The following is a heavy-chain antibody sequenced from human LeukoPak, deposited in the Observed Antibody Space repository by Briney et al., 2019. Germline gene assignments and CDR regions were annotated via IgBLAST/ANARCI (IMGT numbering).Heavy chain of an antibody. CDR1: GGSISSSSYY. Sequence: PSETLSLTCTVSGGSISSSSYYWGWIRQPPGKGLEWIGSIYQSGSTYYNPSLKSRVTISVDTSKNQFSLKLSSVTAADTAVYYCARELYCSGGSCHSRDAFDIWGQGTMVTVSS. CDR2: IYQSGST. D-gene: IGHD2-15*01. CDR3: ARELYCSGGSCHSRDAFDI. V-gene: IGHV4-39*02. J-gene: IGHJ3*02.